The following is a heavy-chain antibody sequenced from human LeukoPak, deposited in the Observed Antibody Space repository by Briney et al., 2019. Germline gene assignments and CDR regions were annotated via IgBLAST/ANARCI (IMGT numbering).Heavy chain of an antibody. CDR2: IMRGRDEK. D-gene: IGHD3-22*01. CDR3: ARDKYFDSTTYYPRFDY. J-gene: IGHJ4*02. CDR1: GFTFSSYW. V-gene: IGHV3-7*04. Sequence: GGSLRLSCAASGFTFSSYWMSWVRQAPGKGLEWVANIMRGRDEKYYVDFVKGRFTISRDNAKTSLYLQMTSLRAEDTAVYYCARDKYFDSTTYYPRFDYWGQGILGTLSS.